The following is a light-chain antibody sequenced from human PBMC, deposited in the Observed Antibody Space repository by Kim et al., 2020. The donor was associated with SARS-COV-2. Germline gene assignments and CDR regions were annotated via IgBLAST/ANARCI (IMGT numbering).Light chain of an antibody. J-gene: IGKJ5*01. Sequence: VSPGERATLSCRASQSVSSNLAWYRQKPGQAPRLLIYGASTRATGIPARFSGSGSGTEFTLTISSLQSEDSAIYHCQQYSYWPITFGQGTRLEIK. CDR2: GAS. V-gene: IGKV3-15*01. CDR3: QQYSYWPIT. CDR1: QSVSSN.